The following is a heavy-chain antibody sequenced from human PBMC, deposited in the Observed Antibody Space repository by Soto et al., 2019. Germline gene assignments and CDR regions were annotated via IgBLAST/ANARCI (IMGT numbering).Heavy chain of an antibody. CDR3: ARVGMGGVYFDY. J-gene: IGHJ4*02. V-gene: IGHV3-30-3*01. Sequence: GGSLRLSCAASGFTFSSYAMHWVRQAPGKGLEWVAVISYDGSNKYYADSVKGRVTISRDNSKNTLYLQMNSLRAEDTAVYYCARVGMGGVYFDYWGQGTLVTVSS. D-gene: IGHD3-16*01. CDR1: GFTFSSYA. CDR2: ISYDGSNK.